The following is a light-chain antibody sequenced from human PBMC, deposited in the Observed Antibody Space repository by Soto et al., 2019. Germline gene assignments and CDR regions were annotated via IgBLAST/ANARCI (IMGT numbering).Light chain of an antibody. Sequence: DIQMTQSPSSLSASVGDRVTITCRASRGIGNYLAWYQQKPGKAPNLLIYGASTLQSGVSSRFSGSGSGTDFTLTISSLQPGDVGTYYCQKYDVVPLSFGGGTKVEI. CDR3: QKYDVVPLS. CDR1: RGIGNY. J-gene: IGKJ4*01. CDR2: GAS. V-gene: IGKV1-27*01.